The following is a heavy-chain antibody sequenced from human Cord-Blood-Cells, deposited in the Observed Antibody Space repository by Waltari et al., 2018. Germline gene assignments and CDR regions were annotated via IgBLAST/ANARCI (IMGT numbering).Heavy chain of an antibody. Sequence: QVQLVQSGAEVKKPGASVKVSCKASGYTFTSYGISWVRQAPGQGLEWMGWISAYNGNTNYAQKLQGRVTMTTDTSTSTAYMELRSLRSDDTAMYYCARIHPYDSSGYYFDYWGQGTLVTVSS. V-gene: IGHV1-18*01. CDR3: ARIHPYDSSGYYFDY. CDR2: ISAYNGNT. J-gene: IGHJ4*02. D-gene: IGHD3-22*01. CDR1: GYTFTSYG.